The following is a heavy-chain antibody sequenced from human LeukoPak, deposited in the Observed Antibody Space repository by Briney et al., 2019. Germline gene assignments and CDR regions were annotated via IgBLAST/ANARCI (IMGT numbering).Heavy chain of an antibody. Sequence: ASVKVSCKASGYTFNTYGITWVRQAPGQGLEWMGWISPYNGNTNYAQKFQGRVTLTADTSTSTAYMELRSLRSDDTAVYYCARGPHERSGYPDDWGQGTLVTVSS. CDR3: ARGPHERSGYPDD. V-gene: IGHV1-18*01. CDR1: GYTFNTYG. CDR2: ISPYNGNT. D-gene: IGHD3-22*01. J-gene: IGHJ4*02.